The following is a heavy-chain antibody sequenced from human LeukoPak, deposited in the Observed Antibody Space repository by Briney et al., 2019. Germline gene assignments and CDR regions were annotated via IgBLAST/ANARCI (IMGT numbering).Heavy chain of an antibody. J-gene: IGHJ4*02. CDR2: MNPNSGNT. D-gene: IGHD5-12*01. Sequence: ASVKVSCKASGYTFTSYDINWVRQATGQGLEWMGWMNPNSGNTGYAQKFQGRVTMTRDTSISTAYMELSRLRSDDTAVYYCASGYSGYPFDYWGQGTLVTVSS. CDR1: GYTFTSYD. CDR3: ASGYSGYPFDY. V-gene: IGHV1-8*02.